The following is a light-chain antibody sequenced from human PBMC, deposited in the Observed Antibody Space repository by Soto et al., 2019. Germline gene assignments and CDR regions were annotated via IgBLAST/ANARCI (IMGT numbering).Light chain of an antibody. CDR1: QRVRTY. Sequence: EFVLTQVPSTLPSSPSERAELXRRSSQRVRTYLAWYQVKPGQAPRLLIYVACRRGYGVQARCSGSGSETVFTLMIRRLEPEAFAVYYYQQRHTCPPIPFGKGTRLEIK. V-gene: IGKV3-11*01. CDR2: VAC. CDR3: QQRHTCPPIP. J-gene: IGKJ5*01.